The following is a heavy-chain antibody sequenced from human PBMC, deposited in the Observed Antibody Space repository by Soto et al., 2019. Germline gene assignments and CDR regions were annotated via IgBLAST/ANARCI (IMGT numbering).Heavy chain of an antibody. CDR3: ARDGNAVAEKLDS. Sequence: SSETLSLTCAVYGGSFSGYYWSWIRQPPGKGLEWSGEINHSGYTNYNPSLKSRVTISVDTSKNQFSLKLSPVTAADTAVYYGARDGNAVAEKLDSWGQGTLVTISS. CDR2: INHSGYT. J-gene: IGHJ4*02. CDR1: GGSFSGYY. V-gene: IGHV4-34*01. D-gene: IGHD6-19*01.